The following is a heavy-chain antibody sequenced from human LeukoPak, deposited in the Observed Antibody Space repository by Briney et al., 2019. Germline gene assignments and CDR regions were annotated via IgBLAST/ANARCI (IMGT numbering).Heavy chain of an antibody. CDR3: ARDREQYYYGVFDI. D-gene: IGHD3-10*01. CDR2: IIPIFGTA. V-gene: IGHV1-69*05. Sequence: ASVKVSCKASGGTFSSYAISWVRQAPGQGLEWMGGIIPIFGTANYAQKSQGRVTMTTDTSTFTAYMELRGLRSDDTAVYYCARDREQYYYGVFDIWGQGTMVTVSS. CDR1: GGTFSSYA. J-gene: IGHJ3*02.